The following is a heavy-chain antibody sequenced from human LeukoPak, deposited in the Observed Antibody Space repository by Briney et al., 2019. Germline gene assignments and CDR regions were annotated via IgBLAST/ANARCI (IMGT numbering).Heavy chain of an antibody. J-gene: IGHJ4*02. Sequence: SVKVSCKASGGTFISYAISWVRQAPGQGLEWMGGIIPIFGTANYAQKFQGRVTITADESTSTAYMELSSLRSEDTAVYYCADHYYYDSSGSMTSFDYWGQGTLVTVSS. CDR1: GGTFISYA. CDR2: IIPIFGTA. CDR3: ADHYYYDSSGSMTSFDY. D-gene: IGHD3-22*01. V-gene: IGHV1-69*13.